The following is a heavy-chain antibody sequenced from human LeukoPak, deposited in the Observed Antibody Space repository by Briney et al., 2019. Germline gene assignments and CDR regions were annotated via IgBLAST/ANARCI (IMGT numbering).Heavy chain of an antibody. D-gene: IGHD6-19*01. CDR1: GFTFSSYG. Sequence: GGSLRLSCAASGFTFSSYGMHWVRQAPGKGLEWVAFIRYDGSNKYYADSVKGRFTISRDNSKNTLYPQMNSLRAEGTAVYYCARAVADCDAFDIWGQGTMVTVSS. CDR2: IRYDGSNK. CDR3: ARAVADCDAFDI. V-gene: IGHV3-30*02. J-gene: IGHJ3*02.